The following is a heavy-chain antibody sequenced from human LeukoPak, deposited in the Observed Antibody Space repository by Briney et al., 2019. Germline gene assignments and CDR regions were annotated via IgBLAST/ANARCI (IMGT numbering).Heavy chain of an antibody. CDR1: GFTFSDYA. Sequence: PGGSLRLSCAASGFTFSDYAMHWVRQAPGKGLEWVAIISYSGSNEYYADSVKGRFTISRDNSKNTLYLQMNSLRAEDTAVYYCARDRSGTEHFDYWGQGTLVTVSS. D-gene: IGHD6-13*01. V-gene: IGHV3-30*04. CDR3: ARDRSGTEHFDY. CDR2: ISYSGSNE. J-gene: IGHJ4*02.